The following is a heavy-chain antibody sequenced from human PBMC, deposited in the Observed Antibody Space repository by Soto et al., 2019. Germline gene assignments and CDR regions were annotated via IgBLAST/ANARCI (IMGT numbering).Heavy chain of an antibody. Sequence: QVQLVQSGAEVKKPGSSVKVSCKASGGTFSSYAISWVRQAPGQGLEWMGGIIPIFGTANYAQKFQGRVTITADKSTRTAYMELSSPRSEDTAVYYCARSDRTGTTSDYYYGMDVWGQGTTVTVSS. CDR1: GGTFSSYA. V-gene: IGHV1-69*06. CDR3: ARSDRTGTTSDYYYGMDV. CDR2: IIPIFGTA. D-gene: IGHD1-1*01. J-gene: IGHJ6*02.